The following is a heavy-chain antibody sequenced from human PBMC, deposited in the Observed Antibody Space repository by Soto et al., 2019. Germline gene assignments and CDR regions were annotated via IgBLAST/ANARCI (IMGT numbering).Heavy chain of an antibody. J-gene: IGHJ6*02. CDR2: IIPIFGTA. CDR1: GGTFSSYA. Sequence: QVQLVQSGAEVKKPGSSVKVSCKASGGTFSSYAMSWVRQAPGQGLEWMGGIIPIFGTANYAQKFQGRVTITADESTSTAYMELSSLRSEDTAVYYCARNPAAGTPNYYYYGMDVWGQGTTVTVSS. CDR3: ARNPAAGTPNYYYYGMDV. D-gene: IGHD6-13*01. V-gene: IGHV1-69*01.